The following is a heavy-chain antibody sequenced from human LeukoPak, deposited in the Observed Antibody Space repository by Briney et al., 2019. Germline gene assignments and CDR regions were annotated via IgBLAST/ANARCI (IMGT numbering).Heavy chain of an antibody. CDR1: GFTFSKSA. J-gene: IGHJ4*02. CDR3: TRDRGGSPTDVFDY. V-gene: IGHV3-23*01. CDR2: ITDVGDI. D-gene: IGHD2-15*01. Sequence: GGSLRLSCAASGFTFSKSALTWVCQAPGKGLEWVSTITDVGDIFYTYSVRGRFTISRDNSKNTVYMQMDGLRAEDTAVYYCTRDRGGSPTDVFDYWGQGTLVTVSS.